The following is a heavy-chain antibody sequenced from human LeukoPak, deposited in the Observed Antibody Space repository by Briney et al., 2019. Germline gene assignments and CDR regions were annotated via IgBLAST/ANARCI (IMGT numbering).Heavy chain of an antibody. Sequence: ASVKVSCKASGYRFTSYAMNWVRQAPGQGLEWMGWINTNTGNPTYAQGFTGRFVFSLDTSVSTAYLQITSLKAEDTAVYCCAFISSGWSILYWGQGTLVTVSS. D-gene: IGHD6-19*01. CDR3: AFISSGWSILY. J-gene: IGHJ4*02. CDR2: INTNTGNP. V-gene: IGHV7-4-1*02. CDR1: GYRFTSYA.